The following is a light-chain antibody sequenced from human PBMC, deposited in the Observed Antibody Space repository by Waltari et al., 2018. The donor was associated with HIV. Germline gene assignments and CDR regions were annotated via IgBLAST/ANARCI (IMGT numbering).Light chain of an antibody. Sequence: SSALTQDPAVSVALGQTARITCQGDSLHNNYSSLFQQKPGQAPVLVIYGKNNRPSGIPDRFSGSNSGNTASLTITGAQAEDEADYYCNSRDSSGNHYVFGTGTKVTVL. CDR2: GKN. CDR1: SLHNNY. J-gene: IGLJ1*01. CDR3: NSRDSSGNHYV. V-gene: IGLV3-19*01.